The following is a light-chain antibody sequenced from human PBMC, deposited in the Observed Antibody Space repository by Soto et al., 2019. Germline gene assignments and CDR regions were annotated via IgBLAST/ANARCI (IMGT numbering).Light chain of an antibody. CDR3: QQYGNSPLT. V-gene: IGKV3-20*01. J-gene: IGKJ4*01. CDR1: QSVSSSY. CDR2: DAS. Sequence: DIVLTQSQGTLSLSPGERATLSCRASQSVSSSYLAWYQQKPGQAPRLLIYDASSRATGIPDRFSGSGSGTDFTLTISRLEPEDFAVYYCQQYGNSPLTFGGGTKVDIK.